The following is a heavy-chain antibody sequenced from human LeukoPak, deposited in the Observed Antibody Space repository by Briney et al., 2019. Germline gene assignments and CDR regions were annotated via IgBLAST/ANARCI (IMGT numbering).Heavy chain of an antibody. Sequence: SQTLSLTCTVSSDSFSNGNYFWAWIRQPAGKGLEWVVRIYISGSTNYKPSLKSRVTMSVDTSKKQFSLKLSSVTAADTALYYVAREDAHEAFKVWGQGALVTVSS. CDR2: IYISGST. CDR1: SDSFSNGNYF. J-gene: IGHJ3*01. V-gene: IGHV4-61*02. CDR3: AREDAHEAFKV.